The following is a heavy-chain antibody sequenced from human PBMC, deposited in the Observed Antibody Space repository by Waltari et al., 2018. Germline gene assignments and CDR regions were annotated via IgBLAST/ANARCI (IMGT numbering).Heavy chain of an antibody. Sequence: QVQLQQWGAGLLKPSETLSLTCAVYGGSFSGYYWSWIRQPPGKGLEWIGEINHSGSTNYNPSLKGRVTISVDTSKNQFSLKLSSVTAADTAVYYCARVHGYSSGWYGPDYWGQGTLVTVSS. V-gene: IGHV4-34*01. CDR1: GGSFSGYY. J-gene: IGHJ4*02. CDR3: ARVHGYSSGWYGPDY. CDR2: INHSGST. D-gene: IGHD6-19*01.